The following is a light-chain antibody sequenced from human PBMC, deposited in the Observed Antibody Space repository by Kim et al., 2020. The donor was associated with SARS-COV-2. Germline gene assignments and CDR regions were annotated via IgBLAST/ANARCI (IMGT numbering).Light chain of an antibody. CDR2: GKN. Sequence: AWGQTDRVTCQGDSLRSYYASWYQQKPGQAPVLVIYGKNNRPSGIPDRFSGSSSGNTASLTITGAQAEDEADYYCNSRDSSGNFVVFGGGTQLTVL. CDR3: NSRDSSGNFVV. CDR1: SLRSYY. J-gene: IGLJ2*01. V-gene: IGLV3-19*01.